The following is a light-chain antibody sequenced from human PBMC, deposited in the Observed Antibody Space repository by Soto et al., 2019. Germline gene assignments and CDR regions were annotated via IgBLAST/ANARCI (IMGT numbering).Light chain of an antibody. Sequence: QSVLTQPASVSGSPGQSITISCTGTSSDVGAYNYVSWYQHHPGKAPKLMIYEVSNRPSGVSNRFSGSKSGNTASLTISGLQAEDEADYYCISYTGSSTSYVFGSGTKVTVL. V-gene: IGLV2-14*01. CDR2: EVS. J-gene: IGLJ1*01. CDR1: SSDVGAYNY. CDR3: ISYTGSSTSYV.